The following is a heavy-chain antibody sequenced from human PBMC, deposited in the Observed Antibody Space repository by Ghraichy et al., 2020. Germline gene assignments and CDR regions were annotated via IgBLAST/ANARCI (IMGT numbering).Heavy chain of an antibody. J-gene: IGHJ4*02. CDR3: ARHLHLLQLVDPLYYFHY. V-gene: IGHV4-39*01. CDR2: IFYTGST. D-gene: IGHD1-1*01. CDR1: SGSISSSSYF. Sequence: SETLSLTFTVSSGSISSSSYFWAWIRQPPGRGLEWIGSIFYTGSTYYNPSLKSRVTISVDTSKNQFSLKLSSVTAADTAVYYSARHLHLLQLVDPLYYFHYWGQGTLVTVSS.